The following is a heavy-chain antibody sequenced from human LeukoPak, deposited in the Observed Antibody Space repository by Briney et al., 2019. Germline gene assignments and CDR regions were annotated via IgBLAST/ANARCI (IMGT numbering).Heavy chain of an antibody. J-gene: IGHJ1*01. D-gene: IGHD3-10*01. Sequence: ASVKVSCKASGYTFTSYYMHWVRQAPGQGLEWMGGIIPIFGTANYAQKFQGRVTITADESTSTAYMELSSLRSEDTAVYYCARGDYYENFQHWGQGTLVTVSS. CDR1: GYTFTSYY. CDR3: ARGDYYENFQH. V-gene: IGHV1-69*13. CDR2: IIPIFGTA.